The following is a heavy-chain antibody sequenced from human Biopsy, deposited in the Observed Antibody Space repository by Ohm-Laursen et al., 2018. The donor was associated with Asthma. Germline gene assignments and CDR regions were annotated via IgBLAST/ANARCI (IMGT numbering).Heavy chain of an antibody. CDR3: ATLSWYASQY. CDR1: GFTFSGSW. CDR2: IKPDGSQT. Sequence: SLRLSCAASGFTFSGSWMIWVRQAPGKGLQWLAFIKPDGSQTYYADPVEGRFSISRDNFKNSLYLQMSSLRGEDTAIYYCATLSWYASQYWGQGTLVTVSS. V-gene: IGHV3-7*01. D-gene: IGHD2-2*01. J-gene: IGHJ4*02.